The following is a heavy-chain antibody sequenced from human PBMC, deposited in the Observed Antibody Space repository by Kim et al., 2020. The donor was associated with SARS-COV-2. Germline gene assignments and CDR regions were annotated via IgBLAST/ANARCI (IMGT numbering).Heavy chain of an antibody. V-gene: IGHV4-61*01. Sequence: SETLSLTCTVSGGSVSSGSYYWSWIRQPPGKGLEWIGYIYYSGSTNYNPSLKSRVTISVDTSKNQFSLKLSSVTAADTAVYYCARDREIAAAGYYYYYGMDIWGQGTTVTVSS. CDR2: IYYSGST. D-gene: IGHD6-13*01. CDR3: ARDREIAAAGYYYYYGMDI. J-gene: IGHJ6*02. CDR1: GGSVSSGSYY.